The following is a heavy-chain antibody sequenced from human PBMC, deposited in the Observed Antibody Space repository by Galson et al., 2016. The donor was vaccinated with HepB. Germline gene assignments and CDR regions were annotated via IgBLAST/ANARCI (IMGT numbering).Heavy chain of an antibody. Sequence: SLRLSCAVSGFTFRIHGIHWVRQAPGKGLEWVAFISYDGSRQSYAGSVKGRFTISRDNSKNTLYLQMNSLRTEDTAVYYCARDRRYDYVWGSYPYFDYWGQGTLVTVSS. D-gene: IGHD3-16*02. V-gene: IGHV3-30*03. CDR3: ARDRRYDYVWGSYPYFDY. CDR1: GFTFRIHG. CDR2: ISYDGSRQ. J-gene: IGHJ4*02.